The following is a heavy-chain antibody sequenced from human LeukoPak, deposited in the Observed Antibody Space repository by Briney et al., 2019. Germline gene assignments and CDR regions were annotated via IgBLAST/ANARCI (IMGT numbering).Heavy chain of an antibody. J-gene: IGHJ6*02. D-gene: IGHD2/OR15-2a*01. CDR2: IYDSGST. CDR1: GGSMNNLY. Sequence: PSEILSFTCSVSGGSMNNLYWTWIRQPPGKGREWIGDIYDSGSTRYNTSLESRITISVDTSKTQCSLKLSSVTATDTAVYYCAKGGSTNFCYGDVWGQGTTVTVSS. V-gene: IGHV4-59*01. CDR3: AKGGSTNFCYGDV.